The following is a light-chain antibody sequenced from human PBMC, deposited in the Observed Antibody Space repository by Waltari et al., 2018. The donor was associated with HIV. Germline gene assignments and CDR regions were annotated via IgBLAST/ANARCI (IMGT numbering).Light chain of an antibody. Sequence: QLVLTQSPSASASLGASVKLTCTLSSGHSSYAIAWHQQQPDKGPRYLMKLNSDGSHSKGDGIPDRFSGSSSGAERYLTISSLQSEDEADYYGQTWGTGLRVVGGGTKLTVL. CDR3: QTWGTGLRV. CDR2: LNSDGSH. J-gene: IGLJ3*02. CDR1: SGHSSYA. V-gene: IGLV4-69*01.